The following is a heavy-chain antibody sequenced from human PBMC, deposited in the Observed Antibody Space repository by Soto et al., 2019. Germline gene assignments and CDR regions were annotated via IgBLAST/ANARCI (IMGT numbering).Heavy chain of an antibody. J-gene: IGHJ4*02. CDR2: INPSGST. CDR1: GGSFSGYY. Sequence: NPSETLSLTSAVSGGSFSGYYWSWIRQPPGKGLEWIGEINPSGSTNYNPSLKSRVTISVDTSKNQFSLYLSSVTAADTAVYYCGSFGYCSSTSCFYFDYWGQGTLVTVSS. V-gene: IGHV4-34*01. CDR3: GSFGYCSSTSCFYFDY. D-gene: IGHD2-2*03.